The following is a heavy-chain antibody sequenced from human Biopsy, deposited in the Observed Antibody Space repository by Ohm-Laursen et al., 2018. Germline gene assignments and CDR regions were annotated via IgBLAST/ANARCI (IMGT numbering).Heavy chain of an antibody. CDR2: IIPILRTT. CDR1: TGTFNSYG. D-gene: IGHD2-2*01. J-gene: IGHJ4*02. CDR3: AREAIGYQLPCDD. V-gene: IGHV1-69*11. Sequence: SSVKVSCKAPTGTFNSYGIIWVRQAPGQGLEWMGRIIPILRTTAYAQTFLGRVTITADSPTCTVDMELTSLTSDDTAVYFCAREAIGYQLPCDDWGQGTLVTVSS.